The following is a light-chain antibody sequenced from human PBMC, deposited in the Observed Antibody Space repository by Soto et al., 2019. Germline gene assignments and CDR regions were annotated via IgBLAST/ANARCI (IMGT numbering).Light chain of an antibody. Sequence: EVVLTQSPGTLSFSAGERATLSCRASQSVADNHLAWYQQKPGQAPRLLIYDASTRAAGIPDRVSGSGSGTDFTLTISRLEPEDFGVYFCHHYTRSPIFTFGPGTTLD. CDR1: QSVADNH. CDR3: HHYTRSPIFT. V-gene: IGKV3-20*01. J-gene: IGKJ3*01. CDR2: DAS.